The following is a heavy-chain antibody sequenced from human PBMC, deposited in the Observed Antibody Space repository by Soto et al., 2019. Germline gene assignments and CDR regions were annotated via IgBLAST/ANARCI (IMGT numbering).Heavy chain of an antibody. Sequence: SGPTLVNPTQTLTLTCTFSGFSLSTSGVGVGWIRQPPGKALEWLALIYWDDDKRYSPSLKSRLTITKDTSKNQVVLTMTNMDPVDTATYYCAHELMLDYDSSPYFDYWGQGTLVTVSS. J-gene: IGHJ4*02. CDR3: AHELMLDYDSSPYFDY. V-gene: IGHV2-5*02. CDR1: GFSLSTSGVG. D-gene: IGHD3-22*01. CDR2: IYWDDDK.